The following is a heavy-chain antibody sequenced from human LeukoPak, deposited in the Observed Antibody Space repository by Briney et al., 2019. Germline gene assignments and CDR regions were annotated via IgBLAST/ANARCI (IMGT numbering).Heavy chain of an antibody. J-gene: IGHJ4*02. V-gene: IGHV3-74*01. CDR1: GFTFDDYG. Sequence: GGSLRLSCAASGFTFDDYGMSWVRQAPGKGLVWVSRINSDGSSTSYADSVKGRFTISRDNAKNTLYLQMNSLRAEDTAFYYCAKAYYYDTSGYPHWGQGTLVTVSS. CDR2: INSDGSST. CDR3: AKAYYYDTSGYPH. D-gene: IGHD3-22*01.